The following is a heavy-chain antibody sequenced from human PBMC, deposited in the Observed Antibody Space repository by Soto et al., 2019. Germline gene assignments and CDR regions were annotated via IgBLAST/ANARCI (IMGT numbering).Heavy chain of an antibody. V-gene: IGHV1-46*01. Sequence: QVQLVQSVAEVKKPGASVKVSCKASGYTFTRYYMHWVRQAPGQGLEWMGVINPSGGSTSHAQKFQDRVTMTRDTSTSTFYMELSSLRSEDTAVYYCARGLLVGATDFDYWGQGTLVTVSS. D-gene: IGHD1-26*01. J-gene: IGHJ4*02. CDR3: ARGLLVGATDFDY. CDR2: INPSGGST. CDR1: GYTFTRYY.